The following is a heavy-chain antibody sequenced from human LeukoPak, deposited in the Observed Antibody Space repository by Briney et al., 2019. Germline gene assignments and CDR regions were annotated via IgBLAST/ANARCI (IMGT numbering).Heavy chain of an antibody. D-gene: IGHD4-17*01. V-gene: IGHV3-33*08. Sequence: PGGSLRLSCTASAFTFSSYAMTWLPQAPGKGLKWVADMRYDGSNKYYADSVKGRFTISRDNSKNTMYLQMHSLRAEDTAVYYCARDEVTTPRDWGQGTLVTVSS. CDR3: ARDEVTTPRD. J-gene: IGHJ4*02. CDR2: MRYDGSNK. CDR1: AFTFSSYA.